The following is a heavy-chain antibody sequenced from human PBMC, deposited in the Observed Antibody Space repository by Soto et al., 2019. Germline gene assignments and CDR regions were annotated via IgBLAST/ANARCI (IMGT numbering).Heavy chain of an antibody. CDR1: GFTFSSYG. CDR3: AKDLGSIAAAGIYYYGMDV. Sequence: GGSLRLSCAASGFTFSSYGMHWVRQAPGKGLEWVAVISYDGSNKYYADSVKGRFTISRDNSKNTLYLQMNSLRAEDTAVYYCAKDLGSIAAAGIYYYGMDVWGQGTTVTV. J-gene: IGHJ6*02. V-gene: IGHV3-30*18. D-gene: IGHD6-13*01. CDR2: ISYDGSNK.